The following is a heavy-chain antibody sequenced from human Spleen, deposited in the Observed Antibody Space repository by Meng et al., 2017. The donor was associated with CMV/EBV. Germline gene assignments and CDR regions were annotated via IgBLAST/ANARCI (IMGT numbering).Heavy chain of an antibody. CDR1: LTSYY. CDR2: INASGGST. CDR3: ARESLYKDILTAYYWNYLDY. V-gene: IGHV1-46*01. Sequence: LTSYYMHWVRQAPGQGLEWMGIINASGGSTNYAQKFQGRVTMTRDTSTSTVYMELSSLRFEDTAVYYCARESLYKDILTAYYWNYLDYWGQGTLVTVSS. D-gene: IGHD3-9*01. J-gene: IGHJ4*02.